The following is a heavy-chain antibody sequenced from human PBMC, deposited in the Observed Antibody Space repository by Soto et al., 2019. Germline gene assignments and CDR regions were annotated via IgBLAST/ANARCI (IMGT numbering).Heavy chain of an antibody. Sequence: SLTCTVSDDFISSYYWNWIRQPAGKGLEWIGRVSTNGATNYNPSLESRVTMPVDTSKNQFSLKLTSVTAADTAVYFCARADYEILTGSYAMDVWGQGTTVTVSS. D-gene: IGHD3-9*01. J-gene: IGHJ6*02. CDR1: DDFISSYY. CDR2: VSTNGAT. V-gene: IGHV4-4*07. CDR3: ARADYEILTGSYAMDV.